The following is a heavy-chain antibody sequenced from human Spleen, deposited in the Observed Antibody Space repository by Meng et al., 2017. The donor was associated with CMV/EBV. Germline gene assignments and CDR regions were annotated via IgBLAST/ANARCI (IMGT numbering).Heavy chain of an antibody. D-gene: IGHD2-2*01. J-gene: IGHJ6*02. CDR1: GYTFTRYY. V-gene: IGHV1-46*01. CDR2: ISPSGGST. CDR3: ARFPDVVVVSAANRHYLYYGMDV. Sequence: ASVKVSCKASGYTFTRYYIHWVRQAPGQGLEWMGIISPSGGSTSHTQNFQGRVTMARDTSTTTVNMELSSLRSEDTAVYYCARFPDVVVVSAANRHYLYYGMDVWGQGTSVTVSS.